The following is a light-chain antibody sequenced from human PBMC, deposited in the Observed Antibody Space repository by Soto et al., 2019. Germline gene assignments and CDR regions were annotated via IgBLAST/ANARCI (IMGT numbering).Light chain of an antibody. CDR2: GAA. CDR1: QSVSSN. J-gene: IGKJ2*01. Sequence: EIVMTQSPATLSVSPGERATLSCRASQSVSSNLAWYQQKPGQAPRLLIYGAATRATGIPARFSGSGSGTEFTITLSSRQCEDFVVYYYQQYNSCRPFPFGQGTKVEIK. V-gene: IGKV3-15*01. CDR3: QQYNSCRPFP.